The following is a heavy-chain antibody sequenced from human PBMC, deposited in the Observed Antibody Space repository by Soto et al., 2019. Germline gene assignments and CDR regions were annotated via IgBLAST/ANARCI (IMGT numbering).Heavy chain of an antibody. V-gene: IGHV3-11*01. D-gene: IGHD6-19*01. CDR3: ASGREILAVAGGGFDY. CDR2: ISSSGSTI. Sequence: GGSLRLSCAASGFTFSDYYISWIRQAPGKGLEWVSYISSSGSTIYYADSEKGRITISREHAKNSLYLQMNSLRAEEPAVYCCASGREILAVAGGGFDYWGQGSQVTVSS. J-gene: IGHJ4*02. CDR1: GFTFSDYY.